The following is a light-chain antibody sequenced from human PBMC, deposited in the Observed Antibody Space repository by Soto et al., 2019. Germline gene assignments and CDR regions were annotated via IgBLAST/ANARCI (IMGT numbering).Light chain of an antibody. J-gene: IGLJ3*02. Sequence: QFVLTQPPSASGTPGQRVTISCSGSSSNIGINYVYWYQQLPGTAPKLLIYRNNQRPSGVPDRFSGSKSGTSASLAISGLRSEDEADYYCAAWDDSLSSPVFGGGTKVTVL. V-gene: IGLV1-47*01. CDR3: AAWDDSLSSPV. CDR1: SSNIGINY. CDR2: RNN.